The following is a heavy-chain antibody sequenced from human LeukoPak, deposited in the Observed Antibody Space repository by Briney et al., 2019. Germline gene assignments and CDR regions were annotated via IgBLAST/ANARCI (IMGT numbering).Heavy chain of an antibody. V-gene: IGHV3-23*01. J-gene: IGHJ6*03. Sequence: PGGSLRLSCAASGFTFSSFAMSWVRQAPRKGLEWVSSISAGGGSTYYADFVKGRFTISRDNSQNTLYLQMNSLRAEDTAVHYYAKQFGSAAPYYYYMDVWGKGTTVSVSS. CDR1: GFTFSSFA. CDR2: ISAGGGST. CDR3: AKQFGSAAPYYYYMDV. D-gene: IGHD3-10*01.